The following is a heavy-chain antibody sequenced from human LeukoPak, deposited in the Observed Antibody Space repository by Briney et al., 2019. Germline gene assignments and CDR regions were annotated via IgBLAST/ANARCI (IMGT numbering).Heavy chain of an antibody. CDR1: GGSFSGYY. D-gene: IGHD3-10*01. J-gene: IGHJ4*02. V-gene: IGHV4-34*01. CDR3: ARANSMGSGSYSNFDY. CDR2: INHSGST. Sequence: PSETLSLTCAVYGGSFSGYYWSWIRQPPGKGLEWIGEINHSGSTNYNPSLTSRVTISVDTSKNQFSLKLSSVTAADTAVYYCARANSMGSGSYSNFDYWGQGTLVTVSS.